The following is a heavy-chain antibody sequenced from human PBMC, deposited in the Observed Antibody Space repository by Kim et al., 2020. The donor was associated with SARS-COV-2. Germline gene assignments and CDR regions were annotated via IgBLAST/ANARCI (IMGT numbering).Heavy chain of an antibody. CDR2: IYSGGST. Sequence: GGSLRLSCAASGFTVSSNYMSWVRQAPGKGLEWVSVIYSGGSTYYADSVKGRFTISRDNSKNTLYLQMNSLRAEDTAVYYCARDLGIAGAYYYYGMDVWGQGTTVTVSS. CDR1: GFTVSSNY. CDR3: ARDLGIAGAYYYYGMDV. J-gene: IGHJ6*02. V-gene: IGHV3-53*01. D-gene: IGHD6-13*01.